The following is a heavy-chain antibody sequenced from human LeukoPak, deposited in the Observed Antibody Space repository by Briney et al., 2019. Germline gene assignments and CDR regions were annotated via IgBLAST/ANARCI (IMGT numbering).Heavy chain of an antibody. V-gene: IGHV3-74*01. CDR1: GFTFSSYW. D-gene: IGHD4-17*01. CDR3: ARADGVLGSMDV. CDR2: INSDGSST. Sequence: GGSLRLSCAASGFTFSSYWMHWVRQAPGKGLVWVSRINSDGSSTSYADSVKGRLTISRDNAKNTLYLQMNSLRAEDTAVYYCARADGVLGSMDVWGQGTTVTVSS. J-gene: IGHJ6*02.